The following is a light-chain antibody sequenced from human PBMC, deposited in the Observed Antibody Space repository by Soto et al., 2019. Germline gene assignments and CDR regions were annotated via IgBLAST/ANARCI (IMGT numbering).Light chain of an antibody. CDR2: DGA. CDR1: QSIGSW. V-gene: IGKV1-5*01. J-gene: IGKJ1*01. CDR3: QQYYSYPQT. Sequence: DIQMTQSPSTLSASVGDRVTMTCRASQSIGSWLAWYQHKPGRAPKLLIFDGARLESGVPSRFSGSGSGTEFTFTISSLQPEDFATYYCQQYYSYPQTFGQGTKVEIK.